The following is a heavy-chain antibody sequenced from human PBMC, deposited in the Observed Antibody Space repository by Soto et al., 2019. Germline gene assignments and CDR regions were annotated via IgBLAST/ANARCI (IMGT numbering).Heavy chain of an antibody. V-gene: IGHV1-18*01. J-gene: IGHJ5*02. Sequence: QVQLVQSGAEVKKPGASVKVSCKASGYTFTSYGISWVRQAPGQGLEWMGWISAYNGNTNYAQKLQARVTMTTDTSRSTASMEVRRLRSDDTAVYYCARSSKSGAANTWFDPWGQGTLVTVSS. CDR1: GYTFTSYG. D-gene: IGHD6-13*01. CDR2: ISAYNGNT. CDR3: ARSSKSGAANTWFDP.